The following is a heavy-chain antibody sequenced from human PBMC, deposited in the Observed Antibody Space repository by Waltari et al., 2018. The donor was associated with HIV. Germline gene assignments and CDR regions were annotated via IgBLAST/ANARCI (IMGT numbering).Heavy chain of an antibody. Sequence: EVQLVESGGGLVQPGGCLRLSCADSGFTFSSYWMSWVRQAPGKGLEWVANIKQDGSENYYVDSVKGRFTISTYNAKHSLYLQMTSLAAEDTAVYYCAGEGYYYYCMDVWGQGTTVTVSS. J-gene: IGHJ6*02. CDR2: IKQDGSEN. CDR1: GFTFSSYW. CDR3: AGEGYYYYCMDV. V-gene: IGHV3-7*01.